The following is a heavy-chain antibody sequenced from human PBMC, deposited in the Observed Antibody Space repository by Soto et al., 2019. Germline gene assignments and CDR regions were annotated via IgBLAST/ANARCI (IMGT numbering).Heavy chain of an antibody. CDR1: GFTFSTYA. Sequence: EVQLLESGGGLVQPGGSLRLSCAASGFTFSTYAMSWVRQAPGKGLEWVSGLFGSGGGISYADSVKGRFTISRDNSNNVLYLQMQSMSVEDADVYYCVKDRQPAGLWPFDHWGQGTLVTVSS. CDR2: LFGSGGGI. V-gene: IGHV3-23*01. CDR3: VKDRQPAGLWPFDH. D-gene: IGHD6-13*01. J-gene: IGHJ4*02.